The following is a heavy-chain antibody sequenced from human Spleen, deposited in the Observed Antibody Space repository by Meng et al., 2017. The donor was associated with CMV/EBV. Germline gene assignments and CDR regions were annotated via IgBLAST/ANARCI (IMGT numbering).Heavy chain of an antibody. D-gene: IGHD2/OR15-2a*01. V-gene: IGHV3-7*01. CDR2: IKEDGGEK. CDR3: ARGNIGTTYYYYYYGMDV. Sequence: GGSLRLSCAASGFTVSSNYMSWVRQAPGKGLEWVANIKEDGGEKYYVDSVTGRFSISRDNAKNSLYLQMNSLRAEDTAVYYCARGNIGTTYYYYYYGMDVWGQGTTVTVSS. J-gene: IGHJ6*02. CDR1: GFTVSSNY.